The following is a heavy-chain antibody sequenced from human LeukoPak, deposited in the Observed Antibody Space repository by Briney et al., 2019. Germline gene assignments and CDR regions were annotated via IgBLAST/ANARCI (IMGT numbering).Heavy chain of an antibody. CDR1: GFTFEDYA. CDR2: ISWNSGSI. CDR3: AKGTSGSYSRNWFDP. D-gene: IGHD1-26*01. V-gene: IGHV3-9*01. J-gene: IGHJ5*02. Sequence: PGGSLRLSCAASGFTFEDYAMHWVRQAPGKGREGVSGISWNSGSIGYADSVKGRFTISRDNAKNSLYLQMNSLSAEDTALYYCAKGTSGSYSRNWFDPWGQGTLVTVSS.